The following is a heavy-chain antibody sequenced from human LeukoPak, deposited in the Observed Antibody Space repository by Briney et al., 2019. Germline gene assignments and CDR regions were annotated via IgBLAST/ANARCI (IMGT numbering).Heavy chain of an antibody. CDR1: GFTFSRCD. Sequence: PGGSLRLSCAASGFTFSRCDMHWVRQAPGKGLEWVAFVLYDGSLKYYADSVRGRVTISRDNSKNTLYLQMNSLGAEDTAVYYCAKRSMVRGVQFDAFDLWGQGTIVTVSS. J-gene: IGHJ3*01. D-gene: IGHD3-10*01. CDR2: VLYDGSLK. V-gene: IGHV3-30*02. CDR3: AKRSMVRGVQFDAFDL.